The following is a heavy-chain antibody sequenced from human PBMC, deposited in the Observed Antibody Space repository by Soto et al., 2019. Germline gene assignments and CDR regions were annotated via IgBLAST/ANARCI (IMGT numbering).Heavy chain of an antibody. CDR3: ARKAGYNPYFDY. CDR2: IYYSGST. J-gene: IGHJ4*02. V-gene: IGHV4-59*08. Sequence: SETLSLTCTVSGGSISSYYWSWIRQPPGKGLEWIGYIYYSGSTNYNPSLKSRVTISVDTSKNQFSLKLSSVTAADTAVYYCARKAGYNPYFDYWGQGALVTVSS. CDR1: GGSISSYY. D-gene: IGHD5-12*01.